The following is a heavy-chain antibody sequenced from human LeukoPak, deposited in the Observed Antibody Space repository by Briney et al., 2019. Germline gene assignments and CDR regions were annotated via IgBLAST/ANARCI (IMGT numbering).Heavy chain of an antibody. CDR1: GFTFSSYW. CDR3: ATAKGEYFNY. Sequence: GGSLRLSCAASGFTFSSYWMTWVRQAPGKGLEWVAKMNQHGNIIDYVDSVKGRFTISRDNAKNSVYLEMNNLRAEDTAVYQCATAKGEYFNYWGPGTLVTVSS. J-gene: IGHJ4*02. CDR2: MNQHGNII. V-gene: IGHV3-7*01.